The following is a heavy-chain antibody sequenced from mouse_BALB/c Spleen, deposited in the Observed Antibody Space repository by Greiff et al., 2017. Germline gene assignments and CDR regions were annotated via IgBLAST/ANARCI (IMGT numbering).Heavy chain of an antibody. CDR1: GFSLTSYG. D-gene: IGHD3-1*01. J-gene: IGHJ1*01. Sequence: QVQLQQSGPGLVQPSQSLSITCTVSGFSLTSYGVHWVRQSPGKGLEWLGVIWSGGSTDYNAAFISRLSISKDNSKSQVFFKMNSLQANDTAIYYCAISDWYFDVWGAGTTVTVSS. V-gene: IGHV2-2*02. CDR3: AISDWYFDV. CDR2: IWSGGST.